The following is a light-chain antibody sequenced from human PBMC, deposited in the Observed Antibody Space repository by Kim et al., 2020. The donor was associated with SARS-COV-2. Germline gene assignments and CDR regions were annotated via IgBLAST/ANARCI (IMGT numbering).Light chain of an antibody. Sequence: ELTQPPSASGTPGQRVTISCSGSSSNIGSNYVYWYQQLPGTAPKLLIYRNNQRPSGVPDRFSGSKSGTSASLAISGLRSEDESDYYCAAWDDSLSGVVFGGGTQLTVL. J-gene: IGLJ2*01. CDR2: RNN. V-gene: IGLV1-47*01. CDR1: SSNIGSNY. CDR3: AAWDDSLSGVV.